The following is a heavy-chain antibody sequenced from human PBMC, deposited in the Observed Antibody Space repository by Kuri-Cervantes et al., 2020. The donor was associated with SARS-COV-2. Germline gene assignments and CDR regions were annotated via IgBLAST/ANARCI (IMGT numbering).Heavy chain of an antibody. J-gene: IGHJ4*02. CDR2: ISYDGSNK. CDR3: ARDCYDFNNGYYTGQFAY. D-gene: IGHD3-3*01. CDR1: GFTFSSYA. V-gene: IGHV3-30-3*01. Sequence: LSLTCAASGFTFSSYAMHWVRQAPGKGLEWVAVISYDGSNKYYADSVKGRFTISRDNSKNTLYLQMNSLRAEDTAVYYCARDCYDFNNGYYTGQFAYWGQGTLVTVSS.